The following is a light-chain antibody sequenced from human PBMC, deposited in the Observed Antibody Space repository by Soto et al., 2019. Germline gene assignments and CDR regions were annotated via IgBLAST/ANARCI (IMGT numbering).Light chain of an antibody. Sequence: DIQMTQSPSFLSASVGDRVTITCRASQRIDNFLNWYQQKPGKAPKLLLYGASSLQGAVPSRFSGSCSGTDFTLTSTRLQPEDSATYHCQQRYKTSLSSFGQGTKVEIK. V-gene: IGKV1-39*01. CDR2: GAS. J-gene: IGKJ2*01. CDR3: QQRYKTSLSS. CDR1: QRIDNF.